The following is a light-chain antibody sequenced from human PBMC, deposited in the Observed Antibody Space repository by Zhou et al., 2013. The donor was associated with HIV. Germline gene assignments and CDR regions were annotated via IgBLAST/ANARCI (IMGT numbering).Light chain of an antibody. J-gene: IGKJ1*01. CDR1: QSVSSK. V-gene: IGKV3-15*01. CDR3: QQYNTYAAWT. CDR2: GAA. Sequence: EIVMTQSPATLSVSPGERATLSCRASQSVSSKLAWYQQKPGQAPRLLIYGAATRATGIPARFSGSGSGTEFTLTISSLQPDDFASYYCQQYNTYAAWTFGQGTKVEIK.